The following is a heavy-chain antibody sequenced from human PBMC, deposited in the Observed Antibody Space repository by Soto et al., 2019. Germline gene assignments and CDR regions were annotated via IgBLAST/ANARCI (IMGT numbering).Heavy chain of an antibody. J-gene: IGHJ4*02. V-gene: IGHV3-23*01. CDR2: ISGSGGST. CDR1: GFTFSSCA. Sequence: GGSLRLSCAASGFTFSSCAMSWVRQAPGKGLEWVSAISGSGGSTYYADSVKGRFTISRDNSKNTLYLQMNSLRAEDTAVYYCAKDQDYDFWSGPPAYWGQGTLVTVSS. D-gene: IGHD3-3*01. CDR3: AKDQDYDFWSGPPAY.